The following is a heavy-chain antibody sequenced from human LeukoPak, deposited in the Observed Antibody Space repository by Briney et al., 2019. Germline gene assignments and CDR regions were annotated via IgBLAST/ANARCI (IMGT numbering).Heavy chain of an antibody. CDR2: IYNSGST. V-gene: IGHV4-59*01. Sequence: ETLSLPCPVSGGSISSYHWSWIRQPPGKRPEWIRYIYNSGSTNYNPSLKSRVAISVDTSKNQFSLKLSSVTAADTAVYYCARGGYSSTDWFDPWGQGTLVTVSS. CDR3: ARGGYSSTDWFDP. CDR1: GGSISSYH. J-gene: IGHJ5*02. D-gene: IGHD5-18*01.